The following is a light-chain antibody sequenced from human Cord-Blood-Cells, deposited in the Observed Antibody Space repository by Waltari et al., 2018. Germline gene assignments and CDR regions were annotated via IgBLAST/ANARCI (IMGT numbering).Light chain of an antibody. CDR3: QHRSNWPPT. J-gene: IGKJ4*01. Sequence: EIVLTQSPATLSLSPGERATLSCRASQRVSSYLAWSQQKTGQAPRRLIYDAANEATRIPARFSGSVSVIVFTLTICNLEPEDFAVCDCQHRSNWPPTFTGWANMEIE. V-gene: IGKV3-11*01. CDR1: QRVSSY. CDR2: DAA.